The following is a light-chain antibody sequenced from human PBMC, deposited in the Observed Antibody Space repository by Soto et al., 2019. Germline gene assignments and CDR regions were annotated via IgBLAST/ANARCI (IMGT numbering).Light chain of an antibody. J-gene: IGKJ2*01. CDR3: MQATQPYA. V-gene: IGKV2-24*01. CDR2: MIS. Sequence: DFVMTQTPLSSPVTLGQPASISCRSSQSLVHSDGNTYLSWLHQRPGQPPRLLIYMISIRFSGVPDRFSGSGAGTDFKLKISRVEAEDVGVYYCMQATQPYAFGQGTKLEIK. CDR1: QSLVHSDGNTY.